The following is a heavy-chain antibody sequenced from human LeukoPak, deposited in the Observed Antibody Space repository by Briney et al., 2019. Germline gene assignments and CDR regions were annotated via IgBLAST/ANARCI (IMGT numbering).Heavy chain of an antibody. CDR3: AKDRTISPTTPAY. Sequence: ASVKVSCKASGYTFTSYSMHWVRQAPGQGPEWMGIINPSGGSTNYAQKFQGRVTMTRDTSTSTVYMELSSLRSEDTAVYYCAKDRTISPTTPAYWGQGTLVTVSS. CDR2: INPSGGST. D-gene: IGHD1-1*01. V-gene: IGHV1-46*01. J-gene: IGHJ4*02. CDR1: GYTFTSYS.